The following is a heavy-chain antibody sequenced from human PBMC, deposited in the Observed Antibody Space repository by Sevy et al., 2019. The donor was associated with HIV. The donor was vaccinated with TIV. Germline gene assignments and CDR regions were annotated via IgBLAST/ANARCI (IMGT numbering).Heavy chain of an antibody. J-gene: IGHJ4*02. D-gene: IGHD5-18*01. CDR2: ISSNGGST. Sequence: GGSLRLSCAASGFSFSSYALHWVRQAPGKGLEYVSAISSNGGSTYYAHSVKGRFTISRDNSKNTLYLQKGSLSAEEMALYYCGREGVGGYSYSLDYWGQGTLVTVSS. CDR1: GFSFSSYA. V-gene: IGHV3-64*01. CDR3: GREGVGGYSYSLDY.